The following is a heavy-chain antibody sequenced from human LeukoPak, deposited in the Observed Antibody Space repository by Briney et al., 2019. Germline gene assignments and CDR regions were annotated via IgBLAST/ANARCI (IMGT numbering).Heavy chain of an antibody. CDR3: ASPVCSGGSCYRDAFDI. CDR1: GGPISIYY. Sequence: SETLSLTCTVSGGPISIYYWSWIRQPAGKGLEWIGRIYTSGSTNYNPSLKRRVTISVDTSKNQFSLKLSSVTAADTAVYYCASPVCSGGSCYRDAFDIWGQGTMVTVSS. CDR2: IYTSGST. D-gene: IGHD2-15*01. J-gene: IGHJ3*02. V-gene: IGHV4-4*07.